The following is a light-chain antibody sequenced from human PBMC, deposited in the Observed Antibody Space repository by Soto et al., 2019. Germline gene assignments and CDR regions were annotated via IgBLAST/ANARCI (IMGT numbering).Light chain of an antibody. V-gene: IGKV1-39*01. CDR1: QNIIFY. CDR2: AAS. Sequence: DIQMTQSPSSLSASVGDRVTITCRASQNIIFYLNWYQQRIGKSPKLLIYAASNLQSGVPSRFSGSGSGTDFTLTISNLQPEDLATGVCQQSYTTPVYSFGQGTKVDIK. J-gene: IGKJ2*01. CDR3: QQSYTTPVYS.